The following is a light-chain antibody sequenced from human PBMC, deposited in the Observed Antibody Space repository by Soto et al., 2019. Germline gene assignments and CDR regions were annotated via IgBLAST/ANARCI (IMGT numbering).Light chain of an antibody. J-gene: IGKJ5*01. CDR2: DES. Sequence: DVQXTQGWTCLYAEGGDRVSTTCQESKDIDKYLNWYKKKKGKEXKXXXDDESNLETGVQSRLRGSGSGKHFNLNIVRLPPEDREIYYCQEDYDRQITVGEGTRLEI. V-gene: IGKV1-33*01. CDR1: KDIDKY. CDR3: QEDYDRQIT.